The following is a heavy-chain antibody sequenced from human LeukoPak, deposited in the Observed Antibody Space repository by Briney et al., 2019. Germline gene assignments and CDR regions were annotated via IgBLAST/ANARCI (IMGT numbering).Heavy chain of an antibody. Sequence: GSLRLSCAASGFSFSTYSMSWVRQPPGKGLEWIGSIYYSGSTYYNPSLNSRVTMSVDTSKNQFSLKVNSVTATDTAVYYCARRDRYSTGQFDHWGQGALVTVSS. CDR1: GFSFSTYS. J-gene: IGHJ4*02. CDR3: ARRDRYSTGQFDH. D-gene: IGHD5-18*01. CDR2: IYYSGST. V-gene: IGHV4-39*01.